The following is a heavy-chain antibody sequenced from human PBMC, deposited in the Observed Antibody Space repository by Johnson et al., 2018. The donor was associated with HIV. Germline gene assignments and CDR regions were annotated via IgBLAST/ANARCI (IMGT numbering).Heavy chain of an antibody. D-gene: IGHD3-22*01. J-gene: IGHJ3*02. V-gene: IGHV3-23*04. CDR1: GFTFTSYA. CDR2: ITGSGGNT. Sequence: MLLVESGGGLVQPGGSLRLSCAASGFTFTSYAMSWVRQAPGKGLEWVSLITGSGGNTYNADSVKGRFTISREDSKNTLFLQMNSLKIENTATYYCTTAGSSGSAHAFDIWGQGTRVTVSS. CDR3: TTAGSSGSAHAFDI.